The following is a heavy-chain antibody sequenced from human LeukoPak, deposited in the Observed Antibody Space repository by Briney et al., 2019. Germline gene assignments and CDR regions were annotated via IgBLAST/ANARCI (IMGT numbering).Heavy chain of an antibody. D-gene: IGHD3-3*01. CDR1: GGTFSSYA. CDR3: ARIGEHITIFGVIRFYYYYGMDV. J-gene: IGHJ6*02. CDR2: IIPIFGTA. Sequence: SVKVSCKASGGTFSSYAISWVRQAPGQGLEWMGGIIPIFGTANYAQKFQGRVTITADESTSTAYMELSSLRSEDTAVYYCARIGEHITIFGVIRFYYYYGMDVWGQGTTVTVSS. V-gene: IGHV1-69*13.